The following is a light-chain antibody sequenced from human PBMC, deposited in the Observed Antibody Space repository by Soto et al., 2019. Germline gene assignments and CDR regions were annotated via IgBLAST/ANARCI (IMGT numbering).Light chain of an antibody. CDR3: QQYGDSPLT. CDR1: QSITNSY. V-gene: IGKV3-20*01. J-gene: IGKJ3*01. Sequence: EIVLTQSPGTLSLSPGERATLSCRASQSITNSYLAWYQQKPGQAPRLLIYGASSRAIGIPDRFSGSGSGTDFTLTISRLEPEDFGVYYCQQYGDSPLTSGPGTKVDIK. CDR2: GAS.